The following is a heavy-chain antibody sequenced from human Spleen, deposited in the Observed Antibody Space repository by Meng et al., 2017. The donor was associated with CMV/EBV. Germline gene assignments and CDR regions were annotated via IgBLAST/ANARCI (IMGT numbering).Heavy chain of an antibody. V-gene: IGHV3-23*01. CDR3: ARDGAWRAFDI. CDR1: GFTFSSYA. Sequence: SWAASGFTFSSYAMNWVRQAPGKGLEWISAISGRGESTYYVDSVKGRFTISRDNAKNSLYLQMNSLRAEDTAVYYCARDGAWRAFDIWGQGTMVTVSS. CDR2: ISGRGEST. D-gene: IGHD1-26*01. J-gene: IGHJ3*02.